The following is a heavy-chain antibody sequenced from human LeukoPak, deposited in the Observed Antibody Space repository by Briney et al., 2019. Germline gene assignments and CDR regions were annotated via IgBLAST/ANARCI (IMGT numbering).Heavy chain of an antibody. V-gene: IGHV4-61*02. J-gene: IGHJ4*02. CDR2: IYTSGST. D-gene: IGHD1-1*01. CDR1: GGSISSGSCY. Sequence: SETLSLTCTVSGGSISSGSCYWSWIRQPAGKGLEWIGRIYTSGSTNYNPSLKSRVTISVDTSKNQFSLKLSSVTAADTAVYYCARGGQLPYFDYWGQGTLVTVSS. CDR3: ARGGQLPYFDY.